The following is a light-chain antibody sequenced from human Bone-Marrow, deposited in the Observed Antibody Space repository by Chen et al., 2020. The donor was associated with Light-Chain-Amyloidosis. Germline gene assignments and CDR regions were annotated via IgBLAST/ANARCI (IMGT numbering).Light chain of an antibody. V-gene: IGLV3-21*03. CDR3: QVWERSSDRPV. CDR2: DDS. CDR1: NIGSTS. Sequence: SYVLTQPDSVSVAPGKTATMAGGGNNIGSTSEHWYQQTPGQAPLLAVYDDSDRPSGIPERLSGSNSGNTATLTISSVEAGDEADYYCQVWERSSDRPVFGGGTKLTVL. J-gene: IGLJ3*02.